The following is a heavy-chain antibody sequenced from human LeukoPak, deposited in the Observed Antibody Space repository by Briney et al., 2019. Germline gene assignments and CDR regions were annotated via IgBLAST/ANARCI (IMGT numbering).Heavy chain of an antibody. CDR1: GGSISSYH. CDR3: AREAYWGGDCYSGFDY. J-gene: IGHJ4*02. D-gene: IGHD2-21*02. CDR2: IYYSGST. Sequence: SETLSLTCTVSGGSISSYHWSWIRQPPGKGLEWIGYIYYSGSTNYNPSLKSRVTISVDTSKNQFSLKLSSVTAADTAVYYCAREAYWGGDCYSGFDYWGQGTLVTVSS. V-gene: IGHV4-59*01.